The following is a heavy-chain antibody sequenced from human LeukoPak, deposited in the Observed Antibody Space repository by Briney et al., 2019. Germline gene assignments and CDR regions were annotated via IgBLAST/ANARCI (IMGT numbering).Heavy chain of an antibody. V-gene: IGHV1-46*01. CDR2: INPSGGST. CDR3: AREMNEYSYGPLFDY. D-gene: IGHD5-18*01. J-gene: IGHJ4*02. Sequence: GASVKVSCKESGYTFTRYYMHWVRQAPGQGLEWMGRINPSGGSTTYAEKFQGRVTLTRDTSTSIVYMELSSLRSEDTAVYYCAREMNEYSYGPLFDYWGQGTLVTVSS. CDR1: GYTFTRYY.